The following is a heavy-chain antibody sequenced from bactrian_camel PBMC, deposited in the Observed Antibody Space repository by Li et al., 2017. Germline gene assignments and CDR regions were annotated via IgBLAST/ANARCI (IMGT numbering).Heavy chain of an antibody. Sequence: HVQLVESGGGSVQAGGSLRLSCGASGSIYGDACVGWLRQAPGKEREGVAAIDSDGIASYADSVKGRFIITRDKAKDLVYLQMNGLQPEDTGVYYCAADQLYGTCRDVLDFPARGQGTQVTVS. CDR1: GSIYGDAC. V-gene: IGHV3S53*01. D-gene: IGHD6*01. J-gene: IGHJ4*01. CDR3: AADQLYGTCRDVLDFPA. CDR2: IDSDGIA.